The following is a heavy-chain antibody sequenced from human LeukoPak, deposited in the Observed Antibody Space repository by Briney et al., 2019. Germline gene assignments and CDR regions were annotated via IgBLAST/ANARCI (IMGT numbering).Heavy chain of an antibody. D-gene: IGHD3-3*01. J-gene: IGHJ4*02. CDR3: TRDFDFSSAI. Sequence: GGSLRLSCAASGFTFSSYWMHWVRQAPGKGLVWVSRISPDGSTTGHADSVKGRFTTSRDNAKDTLFLQMSSLRAEDTAVYYCTRDFDFSSAIWGQGTLVTVSS. CDR2: ISPDGSTT. V-gene: IGHV3-74*01. CDR1: GFTFSSYW.